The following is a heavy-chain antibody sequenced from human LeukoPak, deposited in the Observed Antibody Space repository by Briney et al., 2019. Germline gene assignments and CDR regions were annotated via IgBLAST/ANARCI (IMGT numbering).Heavy chain of an antibody. V-gene: IGHV1-2*02. Sequence: ASVKVSCKASGYTFTSYYMHWVRQAPGQGLEWMGWINPNSGGTNYAQKFQGRVTMTRDTSISTAYMELSRLRSDDTAVYYCARGKYSGSYQADYWGQGTLVTVSS. CDR3: ARGKYSGSYQADY. CDR2: INPNSGGT. CDR1: GYTFTSYY. D-gene: IGHD1-26*01. J-gene: IGHJ4*02.